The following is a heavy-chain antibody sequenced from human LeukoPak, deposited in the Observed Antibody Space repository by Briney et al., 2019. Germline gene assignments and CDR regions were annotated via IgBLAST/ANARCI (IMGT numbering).Heavy chain of an antibody. Sequence: GGSLRLSCAASGFTFSNAWMSWVRQAPGKGLEWVGRIKSKTDGGTTDYAAPVKGRFTISRDDSKNTLYLQMNSLKTEDTAVYYCARGAAAGPSYFDYWGQGTLVTVSS. D-gene: IGHD6-13*01. CDR1: GFTFSNAW. V-gene: IGHV3-15*01. CDR3: ARGAAAGPSYFDY. CDR2: IKSKTDGGTT. J-gene: IGHJ4*02.